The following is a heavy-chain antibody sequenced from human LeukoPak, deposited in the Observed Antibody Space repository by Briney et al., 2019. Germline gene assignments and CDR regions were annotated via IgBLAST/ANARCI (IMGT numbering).Heavy chain of an antibody. Sequence: PGRSLRLSCAASGFTFSSYAMHWVRQAPGKGPEWVAVISYDGSNKYYADSVKGRFTISRDNSKNTLYLQMNSLRAEDTAVYYCAREGGDGAFDIWGQGTMVTVSS. V-gene: IGHV3-30*04. CDR1: GFTFSSYA. CDR2: ISYDGSNK. CDR3: AREGGDGAFDI. J-gene: IGHJ3*02. D-gene: IGHD3-16*01.